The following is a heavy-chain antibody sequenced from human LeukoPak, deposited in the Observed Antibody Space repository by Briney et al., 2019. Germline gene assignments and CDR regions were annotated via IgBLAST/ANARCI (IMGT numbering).Heavy chain of an antibody. CDR2: IYSGGST. CDR1: GFTVSSNY. J-gene: IGHJ4*02. CDR3: ARTPPSRSGYFAY. Sequence: PGGSLRLSCAASGFTVSSNYMSWVRQAPGKGLEWVSVIYSGGSTYYADSVKGRFTISRDNSKNTLYLQMNSLRAEDTAVYYCARTPPSRSGYFAYWGQGTLVTVSS. D-gene: IGHD3-3*01. V-gene: IGHV3-53*01.